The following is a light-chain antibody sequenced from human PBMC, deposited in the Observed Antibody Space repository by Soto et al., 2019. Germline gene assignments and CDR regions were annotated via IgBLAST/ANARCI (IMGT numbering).Light chain of an antibody. CDR1: NIGSKS. Sequence: SCELAQPPSLSVAPGQTARITCGGNNIGSKSVHWYQQEPGQAPVLVVYDDSDRPSGIPERFSGSNSVNTATLTISRVEAGDEADYYCQVWDSSSDNYVFGTGTKVTVL. CDR2: DDS. J-gene: IGLJ1*01. V-gene: IGLV3-21*02. CDR3: QVWDSSSDNYV.